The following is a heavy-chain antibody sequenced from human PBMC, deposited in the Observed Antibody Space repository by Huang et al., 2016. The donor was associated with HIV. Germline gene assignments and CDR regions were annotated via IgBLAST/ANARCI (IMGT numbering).Heavy chain of an antibody. CDR1: GFTFSNAW. Sequence: EVQLVESGGGLVKPGGSLRLSCAASGFTFSNAWMSWVRQAPGKWMEWVGRIKSKTYGGTTDYSAPGKGRFTISRDDSKNTLYLQMNSLKTEDTAVYYCTTESESSGWTMDHDAFDIWGQGTMVTVSS. CDR3: TTESESSGWTMDHDAFDI. CDR2: IKSKTYGGTT. D-gene: IGHD6-19*01. V-gene: IGHV3-15*01. J-gene: IGHJ3*02.